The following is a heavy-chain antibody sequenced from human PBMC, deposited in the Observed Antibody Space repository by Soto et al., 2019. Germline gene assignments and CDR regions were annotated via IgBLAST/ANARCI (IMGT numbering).Heavy chain of an antibody. CDR1: GFTFSGYW. CDR3: ARWESSDWYLGI. Sequence: EVQLVESGGGLVQPGGSLRLSCAGSGFTFSGYWMTWVRQPPGKGLELVASVNQDGTQKVYVDSVKGRFTISRDNAKNSLFLQMIRLRAEDTAVSYCARWESSDWYLGIWGQGTLVTVSS. J-gene: IGHJ4*02. V-gene: IGHV3-7*03. D-gene: IGHD6-19*01. CDR2: VNQDGTQK.